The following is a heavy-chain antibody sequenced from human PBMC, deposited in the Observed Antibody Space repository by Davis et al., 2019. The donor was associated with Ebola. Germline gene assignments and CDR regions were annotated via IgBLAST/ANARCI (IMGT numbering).Heavy chain of an antibody. V-gene: IGHV4-39*01. CDR2: IYYSGST. D-gene: IGHD3-10*01. J-gene: IGHJ5*02. Sequence: SETLSLTCTVSGGSISSGGYYWGWIRQPPGKGLEWIGSIYYSGSTYYNPSLKSRVTISVDTSKNQFSLKLSSVTAADTAVYYCARSIWFGERWFDPWGQGTLVTVSS. CDR3: ARSIWFGERWFDP. CDR1: GGSISSGGYY.